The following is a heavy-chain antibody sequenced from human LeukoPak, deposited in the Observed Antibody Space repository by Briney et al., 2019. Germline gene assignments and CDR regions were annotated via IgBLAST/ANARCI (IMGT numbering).Heavy chain of an antibody. CDR1: GFPFSSYW. CDR2: ISGDGTIT. J-gene: IGHJ4*02. CDR3: SRSQFDY. Sequence: GGSLRLSYEPSGFPFSSYWMLWVRRAPGKGLVWVSRISGDGTITTYADFVKGRFTISRDNTKNILYLQMNSLKVEDTAIYYCSRSQFDYWGQGVLVSVSS. V-gene: IGHV3-74*03.